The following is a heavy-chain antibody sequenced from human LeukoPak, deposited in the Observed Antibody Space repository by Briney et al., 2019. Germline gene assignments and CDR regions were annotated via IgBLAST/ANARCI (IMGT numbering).Heavy chain of an antibody. J-gene: IGHJ4*02. CDR3: ASVVVVPAARAYFDY. CDR2: IYYSGST. D-gene: IGHD2-2*01. Sequence: SETLSLTCTVSGGSISSSSYYWGWIRQPPGKGLEWIGSIYYSGSTYYNPSLKSRVTISVDTSKNQFSLKLSSVTAADTAVYYCASVVVVPAARAYFDYWGQGTLVTVSS. CDR1: GGSISSSSYY. V-gene: IGHV4-39*07.